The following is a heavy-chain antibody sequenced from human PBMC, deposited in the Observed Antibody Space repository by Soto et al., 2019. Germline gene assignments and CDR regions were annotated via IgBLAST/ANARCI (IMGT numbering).Heavy chain of an antibody. V-gene: IGHV3-53*04. CDR3: ASQTVAGSNALDY. CDR1: GFTVSSNY. D-gene: IGHD6-19*01. J-gene: IGHJ4*02. CDR2: IYSGDST. Sequence: PGGSLRLSCAASGFTVSSNYMNWVRQAPGKGLEWVSVIYSGDSTYYADSVKGRFTISRHNSKNTLYLQMNSLRAEDTAVYYCASQTVAGSNALDYWGQGTLVTVSS.